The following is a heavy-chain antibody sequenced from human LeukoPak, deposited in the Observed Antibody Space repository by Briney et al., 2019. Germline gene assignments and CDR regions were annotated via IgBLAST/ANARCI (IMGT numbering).Heavy chain of an antibody. D-gene: IGHD3-3*01. CDR3: ATVRVTGFLEGWQDAFDI. J-gene: IGHJ3*02. Sequence: ASVKVSCKVSGYTLTELSMHWVRQAPGKGLEWMGGFDPEDGETIYAQKFQGRVTMTEDTSTDTAYMELSSLRSEDTAVYYCATVRVTGFLEGWQDAFDIWGQGTMVTVS. CDR2: FDPEDGET. CDR1: GYTLTELS. V-gene: IGHV1-24*01.